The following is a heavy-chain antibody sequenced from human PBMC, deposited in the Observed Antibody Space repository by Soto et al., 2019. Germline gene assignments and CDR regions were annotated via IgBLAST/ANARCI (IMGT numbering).Heavy chain of an antibody. V-gene: IGHV1-69*06. J-gene: IGHJ3*02. D-gene: IGHD5-18*01. CDR2: IIPIFGTA. CDR3: ARDRRYSYGDAFDI. Sequence: SVKVSCKASGGTFSSYAISWVRQAPGQGLEWMGGIIPIFGTANYAQKFQGRVTITADKSTSTAYMELSSLRSEDTAVYYCARDRRYSYGDAFDIWGQGTMVTVSS. CDR1: GGTFSSYA.